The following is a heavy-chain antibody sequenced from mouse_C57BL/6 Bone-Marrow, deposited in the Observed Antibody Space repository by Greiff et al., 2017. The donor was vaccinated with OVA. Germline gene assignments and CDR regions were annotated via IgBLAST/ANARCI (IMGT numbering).Heavy chain of an antibody. D-gene: IGHD1-1*01. V-gene: IGHV1-69*01. CDR1: GYTFTSYW. CDR3: ARRGYDGRNFDV. J-gene: IGHJ1*03. CDR2: IDPSDSYT. Sequence: QVQLQQPGAELVMPGASVKLSCKASGYTFTSYWMHWVKQRPGQGLEWIGAIDPSDSYTNYNQKFKGKSTLTVDKSSSTAYMQLSRLTSEDSAVKYCARRGYDGRNFDVWGTGTTVTVAS.